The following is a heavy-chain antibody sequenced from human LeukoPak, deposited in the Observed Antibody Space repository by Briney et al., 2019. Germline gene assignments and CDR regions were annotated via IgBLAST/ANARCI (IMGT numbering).Heavy chain of an antibody. Sequence: ASVKVSCKASGFTFTGYYMHWVRQAPGQGLEWMGWINPNSGGTNYAQKFQGRVTMTRDTSISTAYMELSRLRSDDTAVYYCARDGEYCSSTSCYGTGDWFDPWGQGTLVTVSS. CDR3: ARDGEYCSSTSCYGTGDWFDP. J-gene: IGHJ5*02. D-gene: IGHD2-2*01. V-gene: IGHV1-2*02. CDR2: INPNSGGT. CDR1: GFTFTGYY.